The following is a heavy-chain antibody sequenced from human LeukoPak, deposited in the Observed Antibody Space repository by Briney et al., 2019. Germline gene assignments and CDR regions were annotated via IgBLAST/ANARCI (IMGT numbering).Heavy chain of an antibody. CDR1: GGSISSYY. D-gene: IGHD1-20*01. V-gene: IGHV4-59*08. CDR2: IYYSGST. CDR3: ASLTGDYYYYGMDV. Sequence: PSETLSLTCTVSGGSISSYYWSWIRQPPGKGLEWIGYIYYSGSTNYNPSLKSRVTISVDTSKNQFSLKLSSVTAADTAVYYCASLTGDYYYYGMDVWGQGTTVTVSS. J-gene: IGHJ6*02.